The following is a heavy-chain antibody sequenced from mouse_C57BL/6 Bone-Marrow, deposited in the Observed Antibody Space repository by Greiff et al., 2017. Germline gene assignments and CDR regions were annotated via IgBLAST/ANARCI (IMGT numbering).Heavy chain of an antibody. CDR3: TREGIYYDYDGGEHAWFAY. CDR2: IDPETGGT. D-gene: IGHD2-4*01. J-gene: IGHJ3*01. CDR1: GYTFTDYE. Sequence: VQLQQSGAELVRPGASVTLSCKASGYTFTDYEMHWVKQTPVHGLEWIGAIDPETGGTAYNQKFKGKAILTADKSSSTAYMELGSLTSEDSAVYYCTREGIYYDYDGGEHAWFAYWGQGTLVTVSA. V-gene: IGHV1-15*01.